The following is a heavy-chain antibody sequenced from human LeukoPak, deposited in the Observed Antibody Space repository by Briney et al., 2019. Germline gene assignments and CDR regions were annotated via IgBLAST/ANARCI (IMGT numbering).Heavy chain of an antibody. J-gene: IGHJ4*02. CDR2: IYYNGRT. Sequence: SETLSLTCAVSGGSISSYYWRWIRQSPGRGLEYIGHIYYNGRTDYNPSLKSRVTISVDTSRNQFSLKLNSVTAADTAVYFCARWYCSRGTCYYLDYWGQGTLVTVSS. V-gene: IGHV4-59*01. CDR3: ARWYCSRGTCYYLDY. CDR1: GGSISSYY. D-gene: IGHD2-2*01.